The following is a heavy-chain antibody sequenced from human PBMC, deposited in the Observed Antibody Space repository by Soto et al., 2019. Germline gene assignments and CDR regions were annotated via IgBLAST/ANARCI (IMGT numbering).Heavy chain of an antibody. V-gene: IGHV3-7*01. D-gene: IGHD2-15*01. CDR3: ARAATFVVVVAATPIYFDY. J-gene: IGHJ4*02. Sequence: GGSLRLSCAASGFTFSSYWMSWVRQAPGKGLEWVANIKQDGSEKYYVDSVKGRFTISRDSAKNSLYLQMNSLRAEDTAVYYCARAATFVVVVAATPIYFDYWGQGTLVTVSS. CDR1: GFTFSSYW. CDR2: IKQDGSEK.